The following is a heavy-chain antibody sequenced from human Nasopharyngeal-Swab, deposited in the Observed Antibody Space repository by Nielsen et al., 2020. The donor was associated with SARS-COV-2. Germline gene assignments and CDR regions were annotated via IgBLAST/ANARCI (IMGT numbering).Heavy chain of an antibody. CDR2: ISYDGSNK. Sequence: GGSLRLSCAASGFTFSSYAMHWVRQAPGKGLEWVAVISYDGSNKYYADSVKGRFTISRDNSKNTLYLQMNSLRAVDTAVYYCARDPSSSWLYDAFDIWGQGTMVTVSS. J-gene: IGHJ3*02. D-gene: IGHD6-13*01. CDR3: ARDPSSSWLYDAFDI. CDR1: GFTFSSYA. V-gene: IGHV3-30-3*01.